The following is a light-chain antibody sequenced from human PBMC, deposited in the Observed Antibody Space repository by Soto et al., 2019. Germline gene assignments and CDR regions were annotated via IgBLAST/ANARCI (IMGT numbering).Light chain of an antibody. CDR1: SSNIGNNY. J-gene: IGLJ2*01. CDR2: ENT. V-gene: IGLV1-51*02. CDR3: ASWDYSLSAVI. Sequence: QSVLTQPPSVSAAPGQKVTLSCSGSSSNIGNNYVSWYQQLPGTAPKLLVYENTKRPSGIPDRFSGSKSGTSATLGITGLQTGDEADYYCASWDYSLSAVIFGGRTKLTVL.